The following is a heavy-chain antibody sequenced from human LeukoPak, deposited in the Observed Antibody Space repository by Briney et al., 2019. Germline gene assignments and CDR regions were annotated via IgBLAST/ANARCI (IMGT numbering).Heavy chain of an antibody. CDR1: GGSISSSSYY. CDR2: IYYSGST. J-gene: IGHJ3*02. Sequence: SETLSLTCTVSGGSISSSSYYWGWIRQPPGKGLEWIGSIYYSGSTYYNPSLKSRVTISVDTSKNQFSLELSSVTAADTAVYYCARGGAYYYDSSGYNDAFDIWGQGTMVTVSS. V-gene: IGHV4-39*07. D-gene: IGHD3-22*01. CDR3: ARGGAYYYDSSGYNDAFDI.